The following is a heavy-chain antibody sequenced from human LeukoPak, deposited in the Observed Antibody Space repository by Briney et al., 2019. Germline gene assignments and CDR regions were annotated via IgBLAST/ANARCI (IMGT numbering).Heavy chain of an antibody. V-gene: IGHV3-11*01. D-gene: IGHD3-3*01. J-gene: IGHJ6*03. Sequence: GGSLRLSCAASGFTFSYYYMSWIPQAPGKGLEWVSYISSSGSTIYYADSVKGRFTISRYNAKNSLYLQMNSLRAEDTAVYYCARSPPSPSYYDFWSGVPTPVYYYMDVWGKGTTVTVSS. CDR1: GFTFSYYY. CDR3: ARSPPSPSYYDFWSGVPTPVYYYMDV. CDR2: ISSSGSTI.